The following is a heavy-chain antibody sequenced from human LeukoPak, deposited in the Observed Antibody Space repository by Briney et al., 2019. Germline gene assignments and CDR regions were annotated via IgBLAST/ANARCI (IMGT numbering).Heavy chain of an antibody. Sequence: GESLQISCKGSGYTFTTYWIGWVRQMPGKGLEWMGIIYPSDSDTRYSPSFQGQVTISVDKSINTAYLQWSNLRASDTAIYYCARRPYYYGMDVWGQGTAVTVSS. CDR1: GYTFTTYW. V-gene: IGHV5-51*01. CDR2: IYPSDSDT. CDR3: ARRPYYYGMDV. J-gene: IGHJ6*02.